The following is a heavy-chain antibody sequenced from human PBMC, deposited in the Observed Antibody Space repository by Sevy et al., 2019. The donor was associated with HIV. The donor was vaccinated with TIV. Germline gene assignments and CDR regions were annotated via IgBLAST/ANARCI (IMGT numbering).Heavy chain of an antibody. D-gene: IGHD1-26*01. CDR2: IYYNGHI. J-gene: IGHJ4*02. Sequence: SETLSLTCTVSGGSITSLYWNWIRQPPEKGLEWIANIYYNGHINYNPSLKSRVTFSLDTSKNQFSLRLSSVTAADTAMYYCAGENAWGRGYSWGQGTLVTVSS. V-gene: IGHV4-59*08. CDR3: AGENAWGRGYS. CDR1: GGSITSLY.